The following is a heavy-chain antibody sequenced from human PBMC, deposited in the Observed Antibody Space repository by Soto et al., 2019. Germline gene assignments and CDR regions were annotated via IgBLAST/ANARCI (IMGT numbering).Heavy chain of an antibody. D-gene: IGHD6-19*01. CDR2: VFHTGNT. CDR1: GGSITFNF. J-gene: IGHJ4*02. V-gene: IGHV4-59*08. CDR3: ARGGGWLDY. Sequence: QWQVQESGPGLVKPSETLSLTCTVSGGSITFNFWGWIRQPPGKGLEWIGYVFHTGNTDYNPSLKSRVTISVDTSKNRLSLKLDSVTAADTAVYYCARGGGWLDYWGQRTLVTVSS.